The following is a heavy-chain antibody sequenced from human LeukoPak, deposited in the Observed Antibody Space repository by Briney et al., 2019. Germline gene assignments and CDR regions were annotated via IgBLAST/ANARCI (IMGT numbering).Heavy chain of an antibody. J-gene: IGHJ4*02. V-gene: IGHV1-2*02. CDR3: ARGLYYDFWSGYSSDY. D-gene: IGHD3-3*01. CDR1: GYTFTGYY. Sequence: ASVKVSCKASGYTFTGYYMHWVRQAPGQGLEWMGWINPNSDGTNYAQKFQGRVTMTRDTSISTAYMELSRLRSDDTAVYYCARGLYYDFWSGYSSDYWGQGTLVTVSS. CDR2: INPNSDGT.